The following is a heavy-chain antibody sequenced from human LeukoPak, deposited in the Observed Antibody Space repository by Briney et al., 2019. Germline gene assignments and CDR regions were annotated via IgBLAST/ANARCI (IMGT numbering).Heavy chain of an antibody. CDR1: GASIVSSNW. D-gene: IGHD6-13*01. J-gene: IGHJ4*02. V-gene: IGHV4-4*02. Sequence: KPSETLSLTCGVSGASIVSSNWWNWVRQPPGKGLEWIGEIYHTGSTHYSPSLKGRVTISVDKSKNQFSLKVASVTAADTAVYYCMDRAAGGYHFDYWGQGTLVIVSS. CDR3: MDRAAGGYHFDY. CDR2: IYHTGST.